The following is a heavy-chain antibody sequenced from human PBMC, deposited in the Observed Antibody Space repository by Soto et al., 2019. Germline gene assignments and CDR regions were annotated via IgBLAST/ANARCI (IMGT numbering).Heavy chain of an antibody. Sequence: QVHLVQSGAEVKKPGASVELSCQASGCAFTTYGITWVRQAPGQGLEWMGWISAHNGNTNYAQKLQGRVTVTRDTSTSTAYMELRSLRSDDTAVYYCARGRYGDYWGQGALVTVSS. CDR3: ARGRYGDY. CDR2: ISAHNGNT. D-gene: IGHD1-1*01. CDR1: GCAFTTYG. J-gene: IGHJ4*02. V-gene: IGHV1-18*01.